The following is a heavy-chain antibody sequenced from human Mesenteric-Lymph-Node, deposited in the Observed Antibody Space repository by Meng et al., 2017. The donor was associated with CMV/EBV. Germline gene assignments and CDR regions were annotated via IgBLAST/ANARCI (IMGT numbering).Heavy chain of an antibody. J-gene: IGHJ4*02. V-gene: IGHV4-34*01. CDR3: ARVMYYDFWSGYSGRHYFDY. Sequence: WSRQPPGKGLEWIGEINHSGSTNYNPSLKSRVTISVDTSKNQFSLKLSSVTAADTAVYYCARVMYYDFWSGYSGRHYFDYWGQGTLVTVSS. CDR2: INHSGST. D-gene: IGHD3-3*01.